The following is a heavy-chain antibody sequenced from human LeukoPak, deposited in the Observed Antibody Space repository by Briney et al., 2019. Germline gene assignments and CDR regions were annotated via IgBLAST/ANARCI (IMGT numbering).Heavy chain of an antibody. J-gene: IGHJ6*02. CDR1: GGSISSGDYY. D-gene: IGHD1-7*01. Sequence: SETLSLTCTVSGGSISSGDYYWSWIRQHPGKGLEWIGYIHYSGSTYYNPSLKSRVTISVDTSKNQFSLKLSSVTAADTAVYYCARPLQPELHYYYYYGMDVWGQGTTVTVSS. CDR3: ARPLQPELHYYYYYGMDV. V-gene: IGHV4-30-4*01. CDR2: IHYSGST.